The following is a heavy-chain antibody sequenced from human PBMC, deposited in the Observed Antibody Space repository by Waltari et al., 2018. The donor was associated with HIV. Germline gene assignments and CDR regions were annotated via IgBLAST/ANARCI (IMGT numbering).Heavy chain of an antibody. CDR2: INPSGGST. J-gene: IGHJ3*02. Sequence: QVQLVQSGAEVKKPGASVKVSCKASGYTFTSYYMHWVRQAPGQGLEWMGIINPSGGSTSYAQKFQGRVTMTRDTSTSTVYMELSSLRSEDTAVYYCARDQKVGATKVHDAFDIWGQGTMVTVSS. CDR1: GYTFTSYY. D-gene: IGHD1-26*01. V-gene: IGHV1-46*03. CDR3: ARDQKVGATKVHDAFDI.